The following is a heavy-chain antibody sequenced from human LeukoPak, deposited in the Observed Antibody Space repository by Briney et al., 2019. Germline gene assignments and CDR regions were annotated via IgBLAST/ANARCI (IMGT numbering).Heavy chain of an antibody. V-gene: IGHV1-2*03. J-gene: IGHJ4*02. CDR2: INPNSGGT. CDR3: ARSGIWDSSAWSDY. Sequence: LVASVKVSCKASGYTFTGYYMHWVRQAPGQGLEWMGWINPNSGGTNYAQKFQGRVTMTRDTSISTAYMELSRLTSDDTAVYCCARSGIWDSSAWSDYWGQGTLVTVSS. D-gene: IGHD6-19*01. CDR1: GYTFTGYY.